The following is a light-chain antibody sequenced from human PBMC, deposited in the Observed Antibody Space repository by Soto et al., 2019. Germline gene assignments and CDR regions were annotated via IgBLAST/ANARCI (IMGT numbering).Light chain of an antibody. J-gene: IGKJ4*01. V-gene: IGKV1-8*01. CDR2: AAS. CDR3: QHYYSYPLS. CDR1: QGISNY. Sequence: AILITQSPSSLSSSPLYIFSITCLASQGISNYLAWYQQKPGKAPKLLIYAASTLDAGVPSRFSGSGSGTDFTLTISNLQSEDFATYHCQHYYSYPLSFAGGTKVDIK.